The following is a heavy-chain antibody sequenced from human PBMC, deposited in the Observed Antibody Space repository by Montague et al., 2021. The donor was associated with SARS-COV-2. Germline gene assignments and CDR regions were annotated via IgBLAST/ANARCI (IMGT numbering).Heavy chain of an antibody. J-gene: IGHJ4*02. D-gene: IGHD6-19*01. Sequence: SETLSLTCAVSGGTISSSSYYWAWIRQPPGKGMEWIGSIDYSGSTYYNPSLKSRVFISVDTSKNQLYLTLTSVTAADTAFYYCATQEDPSGWIPGPFGFWGPGTLPSVSS. CDR3: ATQEDPSGWIPGPFGF. CDR1: GGTISSSSYY. V-gene: IGHV4-39*01. CDR2: IDYSGST.